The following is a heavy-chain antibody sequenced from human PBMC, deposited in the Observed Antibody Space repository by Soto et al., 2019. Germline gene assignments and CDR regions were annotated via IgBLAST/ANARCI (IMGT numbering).Heavy chain of an antibody. CDR2: IWYDGTNK. D-gene: IGHD6-13*01. Sequence: QVQLVESGGGVVQPGRSLRLSCATSGFIFSSYGMHWVRQAPGKGLEWVAIIWYDGTNKYYADSVKGRFTISRDNSKNTLYLQMNSLRDEDTAVYYCARGMSRASSWFDYWGRGTLVTVSS. V-gene: IGHV3-33*01. J-gene: IGHJ4*02. CDR1: GFIFSSYG. CDR3: ARGMSRASSWFDY.